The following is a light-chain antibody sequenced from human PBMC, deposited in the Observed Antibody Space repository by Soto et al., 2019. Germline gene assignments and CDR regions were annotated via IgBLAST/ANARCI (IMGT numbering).Light chain of an antibody. Sequence: IVLTQFTGTLSLSPGESATLSCRASLSFTSRYFHWYQQKPGQAPRLLIKGASTRAPDIPERFSGSGSGTDFALTIDRLEPEDFAVYYCQHYGSSRWTFGQGTKVDIK. J-gene: IGKJ1*01. V-gene: IGKV3-20*01. CDR1: LSFTSRY. CDR3: QHYGSSRWT. CDR2: GAS.